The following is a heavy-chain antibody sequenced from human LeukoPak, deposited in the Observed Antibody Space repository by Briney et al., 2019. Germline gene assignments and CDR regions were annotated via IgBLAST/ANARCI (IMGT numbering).Heavy chain of an antibody. J-gene: IGHJ4*02. D-gene: IGHD3-9*01. CDR1: GFTFSSYW. CDR3: ARDDKDYDILTGYYIGPFDY. Sequence: GGSLRLSCAASGFTFSSYWMSWVRQAPGKGLEWVANIKQDGSEKYYVDSVKGRFTISRDNAKNSLYLQMNSLRAEDTAVYYCARDDKDYDILTGYYIGPFDYWGQGTLVTVSS. CDR2: IKQDGSEK. V-gene: IGHV3-7*01.